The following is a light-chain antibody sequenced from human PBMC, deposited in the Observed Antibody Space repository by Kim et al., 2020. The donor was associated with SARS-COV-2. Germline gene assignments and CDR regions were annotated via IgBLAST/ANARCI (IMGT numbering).Light chain of an antibody. J-gene: IGLJ1*01. CDR1: SSDVGGYNY. CDR3: CSFIDTSTYV. V-gene: IGLV2-14*03. CDR2: DVP. Sequence: GQSITISWTGTSSDVGGYNYVSWYQQHPGEVPKLVIYDVPKRPSGVSNRFSGSKSGNTASLTISGLQSEDEADYYCCSFIDTSTYVFGTGTKVTVL.